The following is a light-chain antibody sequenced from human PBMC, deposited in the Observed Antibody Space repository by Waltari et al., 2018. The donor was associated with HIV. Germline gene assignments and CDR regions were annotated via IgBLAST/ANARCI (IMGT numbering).Light chain of an antibody. CDR3: QVWDSSSDHVL. CDR1: NSGSKR. Sequence: VSVAPGQTARITCGGNNSGSKRVHWYQQKPGQAPLVVVYDDSDRPSGIPERFSGSNSGNTATLTISRVEAGEEADYHCQVWDSSSDHVLFGGGTKVTVL. J-gene: IGLJ2*01. V-gene: IGLV3-21*02. CDR2: DDS.